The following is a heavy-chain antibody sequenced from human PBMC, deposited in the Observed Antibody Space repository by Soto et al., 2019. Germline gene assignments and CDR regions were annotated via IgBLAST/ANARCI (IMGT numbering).Heavy chain of an antibody. CDR3: ARDLGRGKYFDV. CDR1: GIAFGVYG. D-gene: IGHD3-16*01. CDR2: IGHDGTYK. J-gene: IGHJ2*01. Sequence: QVQLVESGGGVVQSGRCLRVSCAASGIAFGVYGMHWIRQAPGKGLEWVAVIGHDGTYKKYGDSVRGRFTISRDNSKNTLYLQVSSLGDDDTARYYCARDLGRGKYFDVWGRGTLVIVSS. V-gene: IGHV3-33*01.